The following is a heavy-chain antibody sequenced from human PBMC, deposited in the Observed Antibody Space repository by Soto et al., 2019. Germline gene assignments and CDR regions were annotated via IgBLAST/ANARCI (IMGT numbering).Heavy chain of an antibody. V-gene: IGHV5-10-1*01. D-gene: IGHD3-22*01. CDR3: ARRPDPYYASSGSDYYGMDV. CDR2: IDPSDSYT. Sequence: GESLKISCKGSGYSFTSYWISWVRQMPGKGLEWMGRIDPSDSYTNYSPSFQGHVTISADKSISTAYLQWSSLKASDTAMYYCARRPDPYYASSGSDYYGMDVWGQGTTVTVSS. CDR1: GYSFTSYW. J-gene: IGHJ6*02.